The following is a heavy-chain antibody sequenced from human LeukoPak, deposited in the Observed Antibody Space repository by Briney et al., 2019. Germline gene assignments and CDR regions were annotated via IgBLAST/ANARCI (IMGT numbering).Heavy chain of an antibody. V-gene: IGHV3-23*01. D-gene: IGHD5-18*01. Sequence: GGSLRLSCAASGFTFSSYAMSWVRQAPGKGLEWVSAISGSGGSTYYADSVKGRFTISRDNFKNTLYLQMNSLRAEDTAVYYCAKEGHSYGYWVRYFDYWGQGTLVTVSS. CDR2: ISGSGGST. CDR3: AKEGHSYGYWVRYFDY. CDR1: GFTFSSYA. J-gene: IGHJ4*02.